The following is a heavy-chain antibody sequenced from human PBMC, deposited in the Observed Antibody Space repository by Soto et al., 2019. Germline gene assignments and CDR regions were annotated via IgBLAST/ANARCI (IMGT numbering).Heavy chain of an antibody. CDR3: ARTGYSSGWYFDY. J-gene: IGHJ4*02. V-gene: IGHV3-30-3*01. CDR2: ISYDGSNK. D-gene: IGHD6-19*01. CDR1: GFTFSSYA. Sequence: QVQLVESGGGVVQPGRSLRLSCAASGFTFSSYAMHWVRQAPGKGLEWVAVISYDGSNKYYADSVKGRFTISRDNSKNTLYLQMNSLRAEDTAVYYCARTGYSSGWYFDYWGQGTLVTVSS.